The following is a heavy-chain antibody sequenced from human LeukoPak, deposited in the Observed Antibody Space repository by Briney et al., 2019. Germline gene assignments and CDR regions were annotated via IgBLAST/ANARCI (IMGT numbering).Heavy chain of an antibody. CDR2: INHSGST. V-gene: IGHV4-34*01. D-gene: IGHD3-10*01. J-gene: IGHJ5*01. CDR1: GGSFSGYY. Sequence: SETLSLTCAVYGGSFSGYYWSWIRQPPGRGLEWIGEINHSGSTNYNPSLKSRVTISVDTSKNEFSLNLTSVTAADTAVYYCATDGMVRGPDAWFDSWGQGTLVTVSS. CDR3: ATDGMVRGPDAWFDS.